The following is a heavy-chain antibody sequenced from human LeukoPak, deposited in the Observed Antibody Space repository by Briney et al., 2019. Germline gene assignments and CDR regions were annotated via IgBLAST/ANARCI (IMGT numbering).Heavy chain of an antibody. CDR2: IYYSGST. CDR1: GVSISSYY. CDR3: AREGLAVVMD. J-gene: IGHJ4*02. V-gene: IGHV4-59*01. D-gene: IGHD3-22*01. Sequence: SETLSLTCTVSGVSISSYYWSWIRQPPGKGLEWIGYIYYSGSTNYNPSLKSRVTISVDTSKNQFSLKLSPVTAADTAVYYCAREGLAVVMDWGQGTLVTVSS.